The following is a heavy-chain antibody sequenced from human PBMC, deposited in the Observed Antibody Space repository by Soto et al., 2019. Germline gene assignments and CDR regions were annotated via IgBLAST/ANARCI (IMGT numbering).Heavy chain of an antibody. J-gene: IGHJ5*02. CDR3: ARGRVVYAIPASYWFDP. Sequence: QVQLQKSGPGLVKPSETLSLTCTVSGGSVSSGSYYWSWIRQPPGKGLEWIGYIYYSGSTNYNPSLMCRVTMSVDTSKNQFSLKLSSATAADTAVYYCARGRVVYAIPASYWFDPWGQGTLVTVSS. CDR1: GGSVSSGSYY. CDR2: IYYSGST. D-gene: IGHD2-8*02. V-gene: IGHV4-61*01.